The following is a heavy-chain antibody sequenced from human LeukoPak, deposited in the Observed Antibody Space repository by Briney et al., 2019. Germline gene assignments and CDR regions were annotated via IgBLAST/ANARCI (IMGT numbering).Heavy chain of an antibody. CDR1: GDSISSGCYY. D-gene: IGHD2-15*01. CDR3: ARGYCSDWTCWASFRY. Sequence: SQTLSLTCTVSGDSISSGCYYWIWIRQPAGKGLEWIGRIYTSGGTNYNPSRKSRVTIAVYTSKNQFSLNLSSMTAADTAVYYWARGYCSDWTCWASFRYWGQGTLVTVSS. CDR2: IYTSGGT. J-gene: IGHJ4*02. V-gene: IGHV4-61*02.